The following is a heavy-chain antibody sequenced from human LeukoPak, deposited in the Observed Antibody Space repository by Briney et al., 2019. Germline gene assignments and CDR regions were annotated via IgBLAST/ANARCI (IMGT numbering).Heavy chain of an antibody. D-gene: IGHD3-9*01. J-gene: IGHJ4*02. V-gene: IGHV4-38-2*02. CDR1: GYIISSGYF. CDR3: VRDDHDYDTTGFYHFDY. Sequence: SETLSLTCTVSGYIISSGYFWGWFRQPPGKGLEGIGSVYHDGTTRYNPSLRSRVTLSADTSKNHLSLKLNSVTAADTAVYYCVRDDHDYDTTGFYHFDYWGQGALVTVSS. CDR2: VYHDGTT.